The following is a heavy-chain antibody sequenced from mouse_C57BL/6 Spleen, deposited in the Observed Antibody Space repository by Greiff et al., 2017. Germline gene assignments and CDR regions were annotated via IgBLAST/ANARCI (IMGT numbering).Heavy chain of an antibody. Sequence: VQRVESGPELVKPGASVKISCKASGYAFSSSWMNWVKQRPGKGLEWIGRIYPGDGDTNYNGKFKGKATLTADKSSSTAYLQLSSLTSEDSAVYFCARSGWLPPYFDYWGQGTTLTVSS. CDR1: GYAFSSSW. V-gene: IGHV1-82*01. D-gene: IGHD2-3*01. CDR3: ARSGWLPPYFDY. J-gene: IGHJ2*01. CDR2: IYPGDGDT.